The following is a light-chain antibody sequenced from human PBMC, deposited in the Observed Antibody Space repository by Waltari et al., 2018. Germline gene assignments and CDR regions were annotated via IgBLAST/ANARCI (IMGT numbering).Light chain of an antibody. Sequence: EIVLTQSPGTLSLSPGERATLSCRASQSVSSSYLAWYLQKPGQAPRLLIYGASNRATGIPDRFSGSGSGTDFILTISRLEPEDFAVYFCQQYGTSPYTFGQGTKLEIK. CDR2: GAS. CDR1: QSVSSSY. CDR3: QQYGTSPYT. V-gene: IGKV3-20*01. J-gene: IGKJ2*01.